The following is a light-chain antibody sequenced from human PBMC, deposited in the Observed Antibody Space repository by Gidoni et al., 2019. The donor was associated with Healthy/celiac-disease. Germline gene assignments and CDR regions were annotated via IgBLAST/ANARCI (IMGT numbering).Light chain of an antibody. CDR3: QQSYSTPPS. J-gene: IGKJ4*01. CDR1: QSISSS. Sequence: DIQMTQSPSSLSASVGDRVTITCRASQSISSSLNWYQQKPGKAPKLLIYAASCLQSGVPSRFSGSGSWTDFTLTISSLQPEDFSTYYCQQSYSTPPSFXGXTKVEIK. V-gene: IGKV1-39*01. CDR2: AAS.